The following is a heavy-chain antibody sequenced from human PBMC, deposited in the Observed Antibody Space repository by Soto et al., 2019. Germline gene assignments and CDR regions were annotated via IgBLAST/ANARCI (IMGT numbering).Heavy chain of an antibody. CDR3: ARDLGFGLSDY. J-gene: IGHJ4*02. CDR1: GCTFTSYA. Sequence: QVQLVQSGAEVKKPGASVKVSCKASGCTFTSYAMHWVRQAPGQRLEWMGWINAGNGNTKYSQKFQGRVTITRDTSASTAYMELSSLRSEDTAVYYCARDLGFGLSDYWGQGTLVTVSS. V-gene: IGHV1-3*01. D-gene: IGHD3-10*01. CDR2: INAGNGNT.